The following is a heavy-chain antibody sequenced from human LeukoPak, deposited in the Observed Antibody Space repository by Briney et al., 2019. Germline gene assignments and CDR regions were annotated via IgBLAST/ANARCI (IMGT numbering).Heavy chain of an antibody. CDR2: IYPGDSDT. Sequence: GESLKISCKGSGYSFTTYWIGWVRQMPGKGLEWMGIIYPGDSDTRYSPSFQGQVTISADKSISTAYLQWSSLKASDTAMYYCASPGYISSWSPDAFDIWGQGTMVTVSS. V-gene: IGHV5-51*01. CDR1: GYSFTTYW. CDR3: ASPGYISSWSPDAFDI. D-gene: IGHD6-13*01. J-gene: IGHJ3*02.